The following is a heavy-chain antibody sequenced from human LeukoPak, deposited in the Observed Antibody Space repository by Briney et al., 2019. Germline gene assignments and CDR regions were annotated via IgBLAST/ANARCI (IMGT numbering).Heavy chain of an antibody. V-gene: IGHV3-9*01. J-gene: IGHJ6*02. CDR1: GFTFDDYA. D-gene: IGHD3-10*02. Sequence: PGRSLRLSCAASGFTFDDYAMHRVRQAPGKGLEWVSGISWNSGSIGYADSVKGRFTISRDNAKNSLYLQMNSLRAEDTALYYCAIIPQMVAMFSRLGMDVWGQGTTVTVSS. CDR3: AIIPQMVAMFSRLGMDV. CDR2: ISWNSGSI.